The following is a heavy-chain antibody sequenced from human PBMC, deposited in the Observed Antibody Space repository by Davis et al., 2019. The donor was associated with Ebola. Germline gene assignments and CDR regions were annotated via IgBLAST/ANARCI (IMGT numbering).Heavy chain of an antibody. V-gene: IGHV4-59*08. CDR3: ARHGEHGGGSFNFDY. D-gene: IGHD2-15*01. CDR1: GASISSYY. CDR2: TYYSGST. Sequence: MPSETLSLTCTVSGASISSYYWSWIRQPPGKGLEWIGYTYYSGSTNYNPSLKSRVTLSVDTPKNQFSLKLSSVTAADTAVYYCARHGEHGGGSFNFDYWGQGTLVTVSS. J-gene: IGHJ4*02.